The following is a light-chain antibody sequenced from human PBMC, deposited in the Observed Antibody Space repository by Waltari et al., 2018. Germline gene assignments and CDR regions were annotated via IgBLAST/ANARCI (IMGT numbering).Light chain of an antibody. Sequence: QSALTQPASVSGSPGQSITMSCTGASRGVGTFNLVSWYQQHPGKAPKPIIYEGNERPSGVSNRFSGSKSGNTASLTISGLQAEDEAYYYCCSYAGGNTFVVFGGGTKLTVL. CDR3: CSYAGGNTFVV. CDR1: SRGVGTFNL. CDR2: EGN. V-gene: IGLV2-23*03. J-gene: IGLJ2*01.